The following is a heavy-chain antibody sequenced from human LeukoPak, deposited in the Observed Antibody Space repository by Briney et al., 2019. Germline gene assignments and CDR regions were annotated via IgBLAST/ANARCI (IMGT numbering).Heavy chain of an antibody. D-gene: IGHD5-24*01. CDR3: ARGATIIETGHFDF. Sequence: SETLSLTCAVYGGSFSRYYWSWIRQSPGKGLEWIAEIDHRGDTNYNPSVKSRVTISVDTSKNQFSLKLRSLSAADTAVYYCARGATIIETGHFDFWGQGTLVTVSS. CDR1: GGSFSRYY. J-gene: IGHJ4*02. CDR2: IDHRGDT. V-gene: IGHV4-34*01.